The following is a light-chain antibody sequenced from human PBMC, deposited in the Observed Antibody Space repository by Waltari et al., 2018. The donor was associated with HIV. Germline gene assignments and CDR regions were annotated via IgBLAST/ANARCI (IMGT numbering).Light chain of an antibody. CDR2: EVS. V-gene: IGLV2-23*02. CDR1: ISDIGSYNL. J-gene: IGLJ2*01. Sequence: QSALTQPASVSGSPGQSLTISCTGTISDIGSYNLVPWYQQYPGRAPKLIIYEVSKRPSGVSDRFSGSKSGNRASLTVAGLKVEDEADYYCCSYAGGRVFVLFGGGTRLTV. CDR3: CSYAGGRVFVL.